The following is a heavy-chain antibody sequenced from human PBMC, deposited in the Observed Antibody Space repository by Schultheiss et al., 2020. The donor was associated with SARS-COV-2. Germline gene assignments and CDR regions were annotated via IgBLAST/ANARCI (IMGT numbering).Heavy chain of an antibody. CDR3: ARVGEIQLWFLRNYGMDV. Sequence: GGSLRLSCAASGFTVSSNYMSWVRQAPGKGLEWVSVIYSGGSTYYADSVKGRFTISRDNSKNTLYLQMNSLRAEDTAVYYCARVGEIQLWFLRNYGMDVWGQGTTVTVSS. D-gene: IGHD5-18*01. J-gene: IGHJ6*02. CDR2: IYSGGST. CDR1: GFTVSSNY. V-gene: IGHV3-53*05.